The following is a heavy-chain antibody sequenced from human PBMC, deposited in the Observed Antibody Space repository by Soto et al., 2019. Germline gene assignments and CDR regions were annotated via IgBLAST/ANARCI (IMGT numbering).Heavy chain of an antibody. D-gene: IGHD3-22*01. J-gene: IGHJ4*02. V-gene: IGHV1-3*01. CDR3: AREGYDSSSYPFGY. Sequence: QVQLVQSGAEVKKPGASVKISCKASGYTFTSNAMHWVRQAPGQRLEWMGWINAGNGNTKYSQKFQGRVTITRDTXATTAYMELSNLTSADTAVYYCAREGYDSSSYPFGYWGQGTLVTGSS. CDR1: GYTFTSNA. CDR2: INAGNGNT.